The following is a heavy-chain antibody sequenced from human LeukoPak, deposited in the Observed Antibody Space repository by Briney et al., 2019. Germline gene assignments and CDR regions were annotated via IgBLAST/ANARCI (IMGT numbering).Heavy chain of an antibody. CDR2: INPSGGST. CDR3: AREGLRSIAARRGTRDYMDV. CDR1: GYTFTSYY. J-gene: IGHJ6*03. V-gene: IGHV1-46*01. Sequence: GASVKVSCKASGYTFTSYYMHWVRQAPGQGLEWMGIINPSGGSTSYAQKFQGRVIMTRDMSTSTVYMELSSLRSEDAAVYYCAREGLRSIAARRGTRDYMDVWGKGTTVIVSS. D-gene: IGHD6-6*01.